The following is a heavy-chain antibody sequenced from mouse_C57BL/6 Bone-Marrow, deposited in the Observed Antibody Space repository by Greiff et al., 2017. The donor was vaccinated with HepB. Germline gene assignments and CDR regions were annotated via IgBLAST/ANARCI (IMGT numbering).Heavy chain of an antibody. CDR2: IWSGGST. CDR1: GFSLTSYG. J-gene: IGHJ1*03. V-gene: IGHV2-2*01. Sequence: QVQLKQSGPGLVQPSQSLSITCTVSGFSLTSYGVHWVRQSPGKGLEWLGVIWSGGSTDYNAAFISRLSISKDNSKSQVFFKMNSLQADDTAIYYCASYITTVVAWYFDVWGTGTTVTVSS. CDR3: ASYITTVVAWYFDV. D-gene: IGHD1-1*01.